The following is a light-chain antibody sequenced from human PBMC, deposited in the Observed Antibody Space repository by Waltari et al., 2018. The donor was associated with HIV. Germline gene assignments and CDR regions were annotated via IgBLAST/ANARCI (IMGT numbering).Light chain of an antibody. V-gene: IGKV1-39*01. Sequence: IQMTQSPSSLSASVGERVTIICRTNHNVAKYLNWYRQKPGKAPEILIYGATSLQSGVSSRFSGSGSETEFTLTINSLQSDDFATFYCQQTYTTPSAFGQGTKLEIK. CDR1: HNVAKY. CDR2: GAT. J-gene: IGKJ2*01. CDR3: QQTYTTPSA.